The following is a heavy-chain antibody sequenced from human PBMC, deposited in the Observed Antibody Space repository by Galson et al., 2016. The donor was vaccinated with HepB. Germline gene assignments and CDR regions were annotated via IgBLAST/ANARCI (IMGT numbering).Heavy chain of an antibody. V-gene: IGHV3-21*01. CDR1: GFTFSSYS. D-gene: IGHD3-3*01. CDR2: ISSSGSYI. Sequence: SLRLSCAASGFTFSSYSMNWVRQAPGKGLEWVSSISSSGSYIYYADSLKGRFTISRDNAKNSLYLQMNSLRAEDTAVYYCARDLEGRFLEWLVRTHRFDPWGQGTLVT. CDR3: ARDLEGRFLEWLVRTHRFDP. J-gene: IGHJ5*02.